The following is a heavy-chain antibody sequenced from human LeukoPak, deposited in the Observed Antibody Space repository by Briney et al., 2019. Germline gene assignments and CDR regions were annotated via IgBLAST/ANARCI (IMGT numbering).Heavy chain of an antibody. V-gene: IGHV1-69*13. CDR1: GGTFSSYA. CDR3: ATLAVAGTYYYYGMDV. D-gene: IGHD6-19*01. CDR2: IIPIFGTA. Sequence: SVTVSCKASGGTFSSYAISWVRQAPGQGLEWMGGIIPIFGTANYAQKFQGRVTITADESTSTAYMELSSLRSEDTAVYYCATLAVAGTYYYYGMDVWGQGTTVTVSS. J-gene: IGHJ6*02.